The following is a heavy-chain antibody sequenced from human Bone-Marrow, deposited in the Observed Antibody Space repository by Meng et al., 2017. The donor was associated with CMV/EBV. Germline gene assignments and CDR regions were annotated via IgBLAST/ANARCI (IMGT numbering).Heavy chain of an antibody. V-gene: IGHV1-18*01. J-gene: IGHJ6*02. Sequence: ASVKVSCKASGYTFTSYGISWVRQAPGQGLEWMGWISAYNGNTNYAQKLQGRVTMTTDTSTSTAYMELRSLRSDDTAVYYCARVLTGRKGYYYNYGMDVWGQGTTVTVSS. CDR3: ARVLTGRKGYYYNYGMDV. D-gene: IGHD2-15*01. CDR2: ISAYNGNT. CDR1: GYTFTSYG.